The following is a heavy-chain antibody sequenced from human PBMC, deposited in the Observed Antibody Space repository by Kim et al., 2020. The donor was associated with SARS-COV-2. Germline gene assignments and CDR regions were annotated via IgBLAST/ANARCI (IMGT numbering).Heavy chain of an antibody. CDR2: IYYSGST. J-gene: IGHJ5*02. CDR3: ARDSPRDYGSGSGNWFDP. V-gene: IGHV4-31*03. D-gene: IGHD3-10*01. Sequence: SETLSLTCTVSGGSISSGGYYWSWIRQHPGKGLEWIGYIYYSGSTYYNPSLKSRVTISVDTSKNQFSLKLSSVTAADTAVYYCARDSPRDYGSGSGNWFDPWGQGTLVTVSS. CDR1: GGSISSGGYY.